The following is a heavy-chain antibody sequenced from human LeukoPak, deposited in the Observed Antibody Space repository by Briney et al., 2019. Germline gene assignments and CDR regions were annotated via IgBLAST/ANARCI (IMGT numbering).Heavy chain of an antibody. V-gene: IGHV3-30-3*01. CDR3: ARAPGGFHGDYSPIAY. CDR1: GFTFSSYA. D-gene: IGHD4-17*01. Sequence: QSGGSLRLSCGTSGFTFSSYAMHWVRQAPGKGLQWLALTSDDGSTKYYADSVKGRFTISRDNSQNTLFLQMNSLRAEETAMYYCARAPGGFHGDYSPIAYWGQGTLVTVSS. J-gene: IGHJ4*02. CDR2: TSDDGSTK.